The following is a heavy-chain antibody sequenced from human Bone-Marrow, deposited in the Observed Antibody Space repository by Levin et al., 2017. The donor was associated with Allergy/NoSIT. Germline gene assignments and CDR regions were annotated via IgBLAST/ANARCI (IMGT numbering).Heavy chain of an antibody. CDR3: ARDDIPLAGWGRNGLCDS. CDR2: IWYDGTNK. D-gene: IGHD6-19*01. CDR1: GFIFSSYG. V-gene: IGHV3-33*01. J-gene: IGHJ4*02. Sequence: GGSLRLSCAASGFIFSSYGMHWVRQAPGKGLEWVAVIWYDGTNKHYADSVKGRFTISRDNSKNTLYLEMNNLRAEDTAVYYCARDDIPLAGWGRNGLCDSWGQGTLVTVSS.